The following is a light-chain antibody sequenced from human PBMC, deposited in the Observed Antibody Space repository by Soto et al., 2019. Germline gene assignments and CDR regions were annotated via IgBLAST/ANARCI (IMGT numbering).Light chain of an antibody. J-gene: IGKJ2*01. CDR1: QTIDIY. CDR3: QQSSNTPYT. V-gene: IGKV1-39*01. Sequence: DIPMTQSPSSLSASAGDRVTLTCRASQTIDIYVNWYQHKPGKVPTLLIYSASTLHTGVPSRFSGSGSGTDFTLTINSLQPEDSAIYYCQQSSNTPYTFGQGTKLEI. CDR2: SAS.